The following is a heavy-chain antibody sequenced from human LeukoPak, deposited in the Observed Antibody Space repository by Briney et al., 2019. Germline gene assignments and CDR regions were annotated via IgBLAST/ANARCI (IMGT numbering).Heavy chain of an antibody. CDR2: INTNTGNP. CDR3: ARVSLLVSHGGTYYYYYMDV. V-gene: IGHV7-4-1*02. Sequence: GASVKVSCKASGGTFSSYAISWVRQAPGQGLEWMGWINTNTGNPTYAQGFTGRFVFSLDTSVSTAYLQISSLKAEDTAVYYCARVSLLVSHGGTYYYYYMDVWGKGTTVTVSS. CDR1: GGTFSSYA. J-gene: IGHJ6*03. D-gene: IGHD4-23*01.